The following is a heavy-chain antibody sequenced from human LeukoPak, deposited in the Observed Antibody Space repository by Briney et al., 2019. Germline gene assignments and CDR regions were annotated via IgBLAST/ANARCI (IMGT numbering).Heavy chain of an antibody. V-gene: IGHV3-11*06. CDR3: ARALWSGPVYYGMDV. D-gene: IGHD3-10*01. Sequence: SMKGRFTISRDNAKNSLYLQMNSLRAEDRAVYYCARALWSGPVYYGMDVWGQGTTVTVSS. J-gene: IGHJ6*02.